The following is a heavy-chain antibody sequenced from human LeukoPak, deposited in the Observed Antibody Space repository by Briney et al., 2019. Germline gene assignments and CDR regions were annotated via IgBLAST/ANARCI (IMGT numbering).Heavy chain of an antibody. CDR2: IWYDGSNK. D-gene: IGHD6-19*01. J-gene: IGHJ4*02. CDR1: GFTFSSYG. Sequence: GRSLRLSCAASGFTFSSYGMHCVRQAPGKGLEWVAVIWYDGSNKYYADSVKGRFTISRDNSKNTLYLQMNSLRAEDTAVYYCAREVLSGYSSGWYRGFDYWGQGTLVTVSS. CDR3: AREVLSGYSSGWYRGFDY. V-gene: IGHV3-33*01.